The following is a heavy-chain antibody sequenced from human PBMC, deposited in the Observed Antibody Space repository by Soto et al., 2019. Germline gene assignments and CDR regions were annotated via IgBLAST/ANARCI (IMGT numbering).Heavy chain of an antibody. Sequence: PWESLKISCKGSGYSFTSYWISWVRQMPGKGLEWMGRIDPSDSYTNYSPSFQGHVTISADKSISTAYLQWSSLKASDTAMYYCARPAGTTVFQYYYGMDVWGQGTTVTVSS. CDR3: ARPAGTTVFQYYYGMDV. D-gene: IGHD1-7*01. J-gene: IGHJ6*02. CDR2: IDPSDSYT. CDR1: GYSFTSYW. V-gene: IGHV5-10-1*01.